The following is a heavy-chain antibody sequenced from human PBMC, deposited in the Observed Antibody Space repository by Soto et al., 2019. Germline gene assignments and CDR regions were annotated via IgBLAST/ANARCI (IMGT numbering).Heavy chain of an antibody. Sequence: QVQLQESGPGLVKPSETLSLTCTVSGGSISSYYWSWIRQPPVKGLEWIGYIYYSGSTNYNPSLKSRVTISVDTAKNQFSLKLSSVTAADTAVYYCARRYGPGFDYWGQGTLVTVSS. J-gene: IGHJ4*02. D-gene: IGHD4-17*01. CDR2: IYYSGST. CDR3: ARRYGPGFDY. V-gene: IGHV4-59*08. CDR1: GGSISSYY.